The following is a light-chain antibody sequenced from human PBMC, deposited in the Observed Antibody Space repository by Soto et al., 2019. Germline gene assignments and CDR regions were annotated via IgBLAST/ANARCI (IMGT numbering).Light chain of an antibody. Sequence: QAVVTQPASVSGSPGQSITIPCTGTSSDVGSHNTVSWYQQHPGKAPKLMIYDVTNRPSGVSYRFSGSKSGNTASLTISGLQAEDEADYYCSSYRSSNTPVVFGGGTQLTVL. CDR2: DVT. V-gene: IGLV2-14*01. CDR1: SSDVGSHNT. CDR3: SSYRSSNTPVV. J-gene: IGLJ2*01.